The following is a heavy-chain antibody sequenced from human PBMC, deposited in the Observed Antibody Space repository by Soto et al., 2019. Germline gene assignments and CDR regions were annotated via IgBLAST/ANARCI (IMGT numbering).Heavy chain of an antibody. D-gene: IGHD2-21*02. CDR1: GFTFSSYS. J-gene: IGHJ6*03. CDR2: LSSRSSYI. Sequence: GGYLRLSCAASGFTFSSYSMNWVRQAPGKGLEWVSSLSSRSSYIYYADSVKGRFTISSDNAKNSLYLQMNSLRAEDTAVYYCARESDFRYMDVWGKGTTVTVSS. V-gene: IGHV3-21*01. CDR3: ARESDFRYMDV.